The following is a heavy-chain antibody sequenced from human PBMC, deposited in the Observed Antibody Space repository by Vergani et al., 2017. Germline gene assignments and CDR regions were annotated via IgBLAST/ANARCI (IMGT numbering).Heavy chain of an antibody. J-gene: IGHJ5*02. D-gene: IGHD2-2*01. V-gene: IGHV1-46*01. CDR2: INPSGGST. CDR1: GYTFTSYY. Sequence: QVQLVQSGAEVKKPGASVKVSCKASGYTFTSYYMHWVRQAPGQGLEWMGRINPSGGSTSYAQKFQGRVTMTRDTSTSTVYMGLSSLRSGDTAVYYCARDSRYCSSTSCYVGRDWFDPWGQGTLVTVSS. CDR3: ARDSRYCSSTSCYVGRDWFDP.